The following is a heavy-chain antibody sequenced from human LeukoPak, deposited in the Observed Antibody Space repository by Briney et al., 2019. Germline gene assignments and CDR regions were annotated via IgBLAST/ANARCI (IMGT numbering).Heavy chain of an antibody. J-gene: IGHJ4*02. V-gene: IGHV3-21*05. CDR1: GFTFSIYG. CDR2: ITTRSSYT. D-gene: IGHD3-10*01. Sequence: PGGSLKLSCVVSGFTFSIYGMHWIRLAPGKGLEWVSYITTRSSYTNYAGSVKGRFTISRDNAKNSLFLQMNGLRAEDTAVYYCARAGGVHTYGNYFDYWGQGTLVTVSS. CDR3: ARAGGVHTYGNYFDY.